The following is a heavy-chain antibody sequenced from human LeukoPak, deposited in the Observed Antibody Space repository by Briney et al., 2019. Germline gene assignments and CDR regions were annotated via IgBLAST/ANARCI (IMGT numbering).Heavy chain of an antibody. CDR2: IIGDGSIT. V-gene: IGHV3-74*01. J-gene: IGHJ4*02. CDR3: AKDLLETTVTTLDY. D-gene: IGHD4-17*01. Sequence: GGSLRFSCAASGFTFSTYWMHWVRQAPGKGLEWVSRIIGDGSITDYADSVKGRFTVSRDNAKNTLYLQMSSLRVEDTGVYYCAKDLLETTVTTLDYWGQGTLVTVSS. CDR1: GFTFSTYW.